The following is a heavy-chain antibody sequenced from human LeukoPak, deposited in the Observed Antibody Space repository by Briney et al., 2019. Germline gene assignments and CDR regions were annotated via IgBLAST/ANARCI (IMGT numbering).Heavy chain of an antibody. D-gene: IGHD2-8*01. J-gene: IGHJ3*02. Sequence: KPSQTLSLTCTVSGGSISSGGYYWSWIRQHPGKGLEWIGYIYYSGSTYYNPSLKSRVTISVDTSKNQFSLKLSSVTAADTAVYYCAGPTDAIDLNAFDIWGQGTMVTVSS. CDR2: IYYSGST. CDR3: AGPTDAIDLNAFDI. V-gene: IGHV4-31*03. CDR1: GGSISSGGYY.